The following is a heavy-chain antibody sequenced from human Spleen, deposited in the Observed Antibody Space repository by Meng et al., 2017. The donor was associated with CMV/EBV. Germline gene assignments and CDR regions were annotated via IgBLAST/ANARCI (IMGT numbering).Heavy chain of an antibody. Sequence: GESLKISCAASGFTVSSNYMSWVRQAPGKGLEWVSAISGSGGSTYYADSVKGRFTISRDNAKNSLYLQMNSLRAEDTAVYYCARDWGSGCTDYWGQGTLVTVSS. CDR3: ARDWGSGCTDY. J-gene: IGHJ4*02. CDR1: GFTVSSNY. V-gene: IGHV3-53*01. D-gene: IGHD2-8*01. CDR2: ISGSGGST.